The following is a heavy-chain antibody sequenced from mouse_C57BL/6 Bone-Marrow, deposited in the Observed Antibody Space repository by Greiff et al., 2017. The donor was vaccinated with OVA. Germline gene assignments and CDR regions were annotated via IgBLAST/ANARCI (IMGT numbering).Heavy chain of an antibody. Sequence: QVQLKQPGAELVRPGSSVKLSCKASGYTFTSYWMDWVKQRPGQGLEWIGNIYPSDSETHYNQKFKDKATLTVDKSSSTAYMQLSSLTSEDSAVYYCAREGTTVSYYFDYWGQGTTLTVSS. CDR1: GYTFTSYW. V-gene: IGHV1-61*01. CDR2: IYPSDSET. J-gene: IGHJ2*01. D-gene: IGHD1-1*01. CDR3: AREGTTVSYYFDY.